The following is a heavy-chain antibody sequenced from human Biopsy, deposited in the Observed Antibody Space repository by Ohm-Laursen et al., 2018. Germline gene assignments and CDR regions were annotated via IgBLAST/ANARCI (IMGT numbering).Heavy chain of an antibody. J-gene: IGHJ2*01. Sequence: SDTLSLTCTVSGASITSYYWSWIRQPAGQGLEWIGHTYKGGNTNHNPSLQSRVTISVDTSKNHFSLRLRSVTPADTAIYYCARDRGYYSDRTVPGYFDLWGRGTLVTVSS. CDR1: GASITSYY. CDR2: TYKGGNT. D-gene: IGHD3-22*01. CDR3: ARDRGYYSDRTVPGYFDL. V-gene: IGHV4-4*07.